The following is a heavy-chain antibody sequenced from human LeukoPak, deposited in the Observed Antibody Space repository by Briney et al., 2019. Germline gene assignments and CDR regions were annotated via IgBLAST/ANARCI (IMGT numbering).Heavy chain of an antibody. D-gene: IGHD6-13*01. Sequence: GGSLRLSCAASGFTFSYVDMNWVRQAPGKGLEWVTYISTSGKTIYYAVSVKGRFTISRDNAENSLYLQMNSLRDEDTAVYYCARGGSSSWGIYYFDYWGQGALVTVSS. CDR3: ARGGSSSWGIYYFDY. CDR1: GFTFSYVD. CDR2: ISTSGKTI. V-gene: IGHV3-48*02. J-gene: IGHJ4*02.